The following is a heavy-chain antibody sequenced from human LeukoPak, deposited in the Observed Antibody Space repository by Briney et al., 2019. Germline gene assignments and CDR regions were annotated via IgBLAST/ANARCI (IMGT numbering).Heavy chain of an antibody. CDR1: GYTFTSYG. J-gene: IGHJ6*02. CDR2: ISAYNGNT. Sequence: ASVKVSCKAPGYTFTSYGISWVRQAPGQGLEWMGWISAYNGNTNYAQKLQGRVTMTTDTSTSTAYMELRSLRSDDTAVYYCARESRQSGSYAHYYYYYGMDVWGQGTTVTVSS. V-gene: IGHV1-18*01. CDR3: ARESRQSGSYAHYYYYYGMDV. D-gene: IGHD3-10*01.